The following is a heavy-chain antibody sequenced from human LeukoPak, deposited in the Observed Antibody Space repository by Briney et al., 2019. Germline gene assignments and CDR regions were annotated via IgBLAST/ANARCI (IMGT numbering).Heavy chain of an antibody. CDR1: GGSISSSSYY. Sequence: PSETLSLTCTVSGGSISSSSYYWGWIRQPPGKGLEWIGSIYYSGSTYYNPSLKSRVTISVDTSKNQFSLKLSSVTAADTAVYYCAREVRGIAVAGISYWGQGTLVTVSS. CDR3: AREVRGIAVAGISY. V-gene: IGHV4-39*07. J-gene: IGHJ4*02. D-gene: IGHD6-19*01. CDR2: IYYSGST.